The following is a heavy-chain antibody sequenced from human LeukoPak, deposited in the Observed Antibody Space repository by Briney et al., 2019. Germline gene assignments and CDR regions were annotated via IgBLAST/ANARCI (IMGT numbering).Heavy chain of an antibody. D-gene: IGHD4-17*01. CDR3: ARGPTDYGDYTVYYFDY. CDR1: GGTFSSYA. J-gene: IGHJ4*02. CDR2: IIPVFGTA. V-gene: IGHV1-69*13. Sequence: SVKVSCKASGGTFSSYAISWVRQAPGQGLEWMGGIIPVFGTANYAQKFQGRVTNTADESTSTAYMELSSLRSEDTAVYYCARGPTDYGDYTVYYFDYWGQGTLVTVSS.